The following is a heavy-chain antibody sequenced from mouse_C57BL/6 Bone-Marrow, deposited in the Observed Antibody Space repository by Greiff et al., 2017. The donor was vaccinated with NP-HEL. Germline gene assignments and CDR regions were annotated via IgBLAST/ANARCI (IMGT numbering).Heavy chain of an antibody. V-gene: IGHV5-17*01. CDR1: GFTFSDYG. Sequence: EVMLVESGGGLVKPGGSLKLSCAASGFTFSDYGMHWVRQAPEKGLEWVAYISSGSSTIYYADTVKGRFTITRDNAKNTLFLQMTSLRSEDTAMYYCARPLSGDDYAMDYWGQGTSVTVSS. J-gene: IGHJ4*01. CDR2: ISSGSSTI. CDR3: ARPLSGDDYAMDY. D-gene: IGHD3-1*01.